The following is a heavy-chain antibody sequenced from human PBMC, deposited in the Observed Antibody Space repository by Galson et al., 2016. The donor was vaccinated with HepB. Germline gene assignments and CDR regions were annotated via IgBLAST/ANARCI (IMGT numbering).Heavy chain of an antibody. CDR2: IVGSGGHT. CDR1: GFTFSSYA. CDR3: VKAGEGFDWLHY. J-gene: IGHJ4*01. V-gene: IGHV3-23*01. D-gene: IGHD3-9*01. Sequence: SLRLSCAASGFTFSSYAMSWVRQAPGKGLEWVSGIVGSGGHTYYADSVKGRVTSSRDNRKNSLSLQMNSLRSEDSCLYHCVKAGEGFDWLHYWGHGTLVTVSS.